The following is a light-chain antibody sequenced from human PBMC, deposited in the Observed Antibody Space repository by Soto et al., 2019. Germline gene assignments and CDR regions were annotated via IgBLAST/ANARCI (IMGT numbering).Light chain of an antibody. CDR1: ERISTW. J-gene: IGKJ4*01. Sequence: DIQMTQSPSTLSASVGDRVTITSRARERISTWLAWYQQKPGKAPKLLIFDASTLESGVPSRFSGSGTGTEFTLTINSLQPDDFATYYCQQYKSSSPLTFGGGSKVEIK. CDR3: QQYKSSSPLT. V-gene: IGKV1-5*01. CDR2: DAS.